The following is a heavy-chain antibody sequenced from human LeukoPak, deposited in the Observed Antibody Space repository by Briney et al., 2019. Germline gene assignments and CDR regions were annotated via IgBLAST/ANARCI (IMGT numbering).Heavy chain of an antibody. Sequence: GESLRLSCAASGFTFTDYWMHWVRQAPGKGLVWVSIINTDTRGTYYADSVKGRFTISRDNAKSTLYLQMDSLRAEDTAVYCCARAGAYHFDNWGQGTLVTVSS. CDR1: GFTFTDYW. CDR3: ARAGAYHFDN. CDR2: INTDTRGT. J-gene: IGHJ4*02. V-gene: IGHV3-74*01. D-gene: IGHD3-16*01.